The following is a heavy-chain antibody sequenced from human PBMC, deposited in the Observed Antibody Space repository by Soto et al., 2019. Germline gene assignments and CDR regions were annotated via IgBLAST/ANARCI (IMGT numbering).Heavy chain of an antibody. J-gene: IGHJ3*02. CDR2: INPDGSFT. D-gene: IGHD6-6*01. Sequence: EVQLVESGGGLVQPGGSLRLSCVASGYTFSSHWIHWVRQAPGQGLVGVSRINPDGSFTSYADSVKGRFTISRDNAKNTPYLEMNRLRAEDTAVYYCVRGRSISSSGLDIGGQGTMVAVSS. CDR1: GYTFSSHW. CDR3: VRGRSISSSGLDI. V-gene: IGHV3-74*01.